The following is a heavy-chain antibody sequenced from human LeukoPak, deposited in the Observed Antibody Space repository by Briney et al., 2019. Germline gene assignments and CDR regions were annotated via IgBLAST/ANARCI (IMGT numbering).Heavy chain of an antibody. V-gene: IGHV1-46*01. CDR1: GYTFISFY. Sequence: ASVNVSCKASGYTFISFYIHWVRQAPGQGLEWMGVINPSGGTTLYTQKFQGRVTMTRDTSTSTVYMELSSLRSEDTAVYYCARGYCNGGSCYSFYYWGQGTLVSVSS. D-gene: IGHD2-15*01. CDR2: INPSGGTT. CDR3: ARGYCNGGSCYSFYY. J-gene: IGHJ4*02.